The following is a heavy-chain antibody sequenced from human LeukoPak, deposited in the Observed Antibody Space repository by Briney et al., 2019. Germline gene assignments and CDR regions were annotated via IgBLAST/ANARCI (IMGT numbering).Heavy chain of an antibody. D-gene: IGHD3-3*01. CDR3: AHVYVIGKTYYDFWSGYYFDY. J-gene: IGHJ4*02. Sequence: SGPTLVKPTQTLTLTCTFSGFSLSTSGVGVGWISQPPGKALEWLALIYWDDDKRYSPSLKSRLTITKDTSKNQVVLTMTNMDPVDTATYYCAHVYVIGKTYYDFWSGYYFDYWGQGTLVTVSS. CDR2: IYWDDDK. V-gene: IGHV2-5*02. CDR1: GFSLSTSGVG.